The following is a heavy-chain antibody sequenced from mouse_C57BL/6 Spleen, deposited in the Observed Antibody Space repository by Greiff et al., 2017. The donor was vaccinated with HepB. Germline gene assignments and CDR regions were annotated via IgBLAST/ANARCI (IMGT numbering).Heavy chain of an antibody. CDR2: IRNKANGYTT. D-gene: IGHD1-1*01. V-gene: IGHV7-3*01. Sequence: EVMLVESGGGLVQPGGSLSLSCAASGFTFTDYYMSWVRQPPGKALEWLGFIRNKANGYTTEYSASVKGRFTISRDNSQSILYLQMNALRAVDSATYYCASPNYYGSSYGAMDYWGQGTSVTVSS. CDR1: GFTFTDYY. J-gene: IGHJ4*01. CDR3: ASPNYYGSSYGAMDY.